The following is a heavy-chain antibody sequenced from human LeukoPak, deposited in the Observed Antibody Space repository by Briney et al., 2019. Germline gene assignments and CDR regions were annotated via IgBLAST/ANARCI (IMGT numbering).Heavy chain of an antibody. D-gene: IGHD3-22*01. CDR2: ISGSGGST. Sequence: GGSLRLSYAASGFTFSSYAMSWVRQAPGKGLEWVSAISGSGGSTYYADSVKGRFTISRDNSKNTLYLQMNSLRAEDTAVYYCASTYYYDSSGYYYVPDYWGQGTLVTVSS. CDR1: GFTFSSYA. CDR3: ASTYYYDSSGYYYVPDY. V-gene: IGHV3-23*01. J-gene: IGHJ4*02.